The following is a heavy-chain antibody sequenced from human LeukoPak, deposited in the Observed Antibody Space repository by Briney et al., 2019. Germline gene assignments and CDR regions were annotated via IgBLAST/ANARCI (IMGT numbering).Heavy chain of an antibody. Sequence: SETPSLTCAVYGGSLTGYYWSWIRQPPGKGLEWIGELSHSGSTNYNPSLKSRVTISEDTSKNQFSLRLRSVTAADTAVYYCARITFGGHIVAQDYWGQGTLVTVSS. CDR3: ARITFGGHIVAQDY. V-gene: IGHV4-34*01. CDR2: LSHSGST. D-gene: IGHD3-16*02. J-gene: IGHJ4*02. CDR1: GGSLTGYY.